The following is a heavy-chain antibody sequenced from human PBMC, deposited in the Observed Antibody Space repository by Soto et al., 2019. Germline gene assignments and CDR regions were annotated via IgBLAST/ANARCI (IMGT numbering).Heavy chain of an antibody. J-gene: IGHJ5*02. V-gene: IGHV4-4*07. CDR1: GASMNSYH. D-gene: IGHD6-13*01. CDR3: ARDQGVAAAGITWFDP. Sequence: SETLSLTCTVSGASMNSYHWSWIRQPAGKGLEWIGHIHSSGSTNYNPSLKSRVTMSVDTSKNQFSLRLMSLTAADTTVYYCARDQGVAAAGITWFDPWGQGSLVTVSS. CDR2: IHSSGST.